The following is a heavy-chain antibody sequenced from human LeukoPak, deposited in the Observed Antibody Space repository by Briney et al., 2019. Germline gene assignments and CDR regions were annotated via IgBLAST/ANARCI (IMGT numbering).Heavy chain of an antibody. D-gene: IGHD4-11*01. V-gene: IGHV4-59*08. J-gene: IGHJ6*02. CDR1: GGSISSYY. CDR3: SYSKPLYGYYYGMDV. CDR2: IYYSGST. Sequence: SETLSLTCTVSGGSISSYYWSWIRQPPGKGLEWIGYIYYSGSTNYNPSLKIRVTISVDTSKNQFSLKLSSVTAADTAVYYCSYSKPLYGYYYGMDVWGQGTTVTVSS.